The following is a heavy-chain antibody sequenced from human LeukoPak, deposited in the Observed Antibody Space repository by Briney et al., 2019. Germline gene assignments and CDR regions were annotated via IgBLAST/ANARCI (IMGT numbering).Heavy chain of an antibody. CDR2: ISYDGSNK. J-gene: IGHJ4*02. CDR1: GITFSSYA. CDR3: ARVMGRYCSSTSCYVDY. V-gene: IGHV3-30*04. D-gene: IGHD2-2*01. Sequence: GGSLRLSCAASGITFSSYAMHWVRQAPGKGLEWVAVISYDGSNKYYADSVKGRFTISRDNSKNTLYLQMNSLRAKDTAVYYCARVMGRYCSSTSCYVDYWGQGTLVTVSS.